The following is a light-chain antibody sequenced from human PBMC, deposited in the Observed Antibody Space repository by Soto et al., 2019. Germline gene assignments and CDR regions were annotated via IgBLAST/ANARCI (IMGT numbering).Light chain of an antibody. CDR2: GSS. CDR3: QQYSALPRT. J-gene: IGKJ5*01. Sequence: DIVLTQSPGTLSLSAEERATLXXRSSQTLSANYLAWCQQKPGHPPRXXIYGSSKRATCIPDRFSGSGAVTDFTLTISRLEPDDFGVYFCQQYSALPRTFGQGTRLEIK. CDR1: QTLSANY. V-gene: IGKV3-20*01.